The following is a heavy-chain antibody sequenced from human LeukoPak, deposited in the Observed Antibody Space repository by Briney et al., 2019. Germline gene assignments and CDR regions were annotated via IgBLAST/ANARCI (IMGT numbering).Heavy chain of an antibody. CDR1: GYTFTSYY. CDR2: INPSGGST. Sequence: GASVKVSCKASGYTFTSYYMHWVRQAPGQGLEWMGIINPSGGSTSYAQKFRGRVTMTRDMSTSTVYMELSSLRSEDTAVYYCATVFRSGYPYYFDYWGQGTLVTVSS. CDR3: ATVFRSGYPYYFDY. J-gene: IGHJ4*02. D-gene: IGHD3-3*01. V-gene: IGHV1-46*01.